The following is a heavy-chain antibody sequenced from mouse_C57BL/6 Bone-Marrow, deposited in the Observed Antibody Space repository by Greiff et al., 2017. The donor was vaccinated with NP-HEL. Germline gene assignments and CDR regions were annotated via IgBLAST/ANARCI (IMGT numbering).Heavy chain of an antibody. CDR3: ARDGYYAWFAY. J-gene: IGHJ3*01. V-gene: IGHV1-50*01. D-gene: IGHD2-3*01. Sequence: QVQLQQPGAELVKPGASVKLSCKASGYTFTSYWMQWVKQRPGQGLEWIGEIDPSDSYTNYNQKFKGKSTLTVDTPSSTAYMQLSSLTSEDSAVYYCARDGYYAWFAYWGQGTLVTVSA. CDR1: GYTFTSYW. CDR2: IDPSDSYT.